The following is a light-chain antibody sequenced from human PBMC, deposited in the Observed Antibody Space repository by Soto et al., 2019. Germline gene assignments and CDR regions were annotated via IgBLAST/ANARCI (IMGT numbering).Light chain of an antibody. CDR1: QSVSSSY. J-gene: IGKJ4*01. CDR3: QQYDSSPLT. Sequence: EIVLTQSPGTLSLSPGERATLSCRASQSVSSSYLAWYQQKPGQAPRLLIYGASSRATGIPDRFSGSGSGIDFILTISRLEPEDFAVYYCQQYDSSPLTFGGGTKVEIK. CDR2: GAS. V-gene: IGKV3-20*01.